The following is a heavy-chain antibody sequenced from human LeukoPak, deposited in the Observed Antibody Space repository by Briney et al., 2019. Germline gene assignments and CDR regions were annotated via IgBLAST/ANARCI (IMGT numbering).Heavy chain of an antibody. V-gene: IGHV1-2*02. CDR3: ARDPITMVRGVIIRFNWFDP. Sequence: ASVKVSCKASGYTFTGYYMHWVRQAPGQGLEWMGWINPNSGGTNYAQKFQGRVTMTRDTSISTAYMELSRLRSDDTAVYYCARDPITMVRGVIIRFNWFDPWGQGTLVTVSP. J-gene: IGHJ5*02. CDR2: INPNSGGT. D-gene: IGHD3-10*01. CDR1: GYTFTGYY.